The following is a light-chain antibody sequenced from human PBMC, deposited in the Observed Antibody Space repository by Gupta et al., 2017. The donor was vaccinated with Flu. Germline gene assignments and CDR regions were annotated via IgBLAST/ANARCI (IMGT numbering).Light chain of an antibody. J-gene: IGKJ1*01. CDR3: QQSDSHPQWT. Sequence: DIQMTQSPSSLSASVGDRVTISCRASQSINTYLNWYQQKAGKAPKLLVYAASSLQSGVPSRFSGSGSGTDFTLTISSRQPEDFATYYCQQSDSHPQWTFGQGTKVEVK. V-gene: IGKV1-39*01. CDR2: AAS. CDR1: QSINTY.